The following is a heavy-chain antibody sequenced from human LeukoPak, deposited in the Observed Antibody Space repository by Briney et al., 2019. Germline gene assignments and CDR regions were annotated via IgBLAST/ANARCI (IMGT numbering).Heavy chain of an antibody. V-gene: IGHV3-66*01. CDR2: IYSGGST. D-gene: IGHD2-21*02. Sequence: GGSLRLSCAASGFTFSYYAMSWARQAPGKGLEWVSVIYSGGSTYYADSVKGRFTISRDNSKNTLYLQMNSLRAEGTAVYYCARVPEYCGGDCYPFYYYYGMDVWGQGTTVTVSS. J-gene: IGHJ6*02. CDR3: ARVPEYCGGDCYPFYYYYGMDV. CDR1: GFTFSYYA.